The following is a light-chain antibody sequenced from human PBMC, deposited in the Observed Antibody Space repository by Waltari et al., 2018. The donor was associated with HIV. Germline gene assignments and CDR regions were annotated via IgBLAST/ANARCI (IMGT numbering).Light chain of an antibody. J-gene: IGKJ4*01. V-gene: IGKV4-1*01. CDR3: QQYYSLGPT. CDR1: RTILFHSEHRNC. Sequence: IVMTQSPNSLAVSLGERATINCRSIRTILFHSEHRNCFAWYQQKPGQSPKLLIYWASTRASGVPDRFSGSGSGTNFSLTISSLQTDDVALYYCQQYYSLGPTFGGGTKVEIK. CDR2: WAS.